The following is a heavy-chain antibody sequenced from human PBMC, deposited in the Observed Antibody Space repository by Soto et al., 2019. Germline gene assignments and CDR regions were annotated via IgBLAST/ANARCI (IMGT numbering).Heavy chain of an antibody. D-gene: IGHD3-22*01. J-gene: IGHJ4*02. V-gene: IGHV4-59*01. CDR2: IYFRGTT. CDR3: ARMNYYDTSGYPSDY. CDR1: GGSISSYY. Sequence: SETLSLTCTVSGGSISSYYWSWIRQPPGKGLEWIGYIYFRGTTNYNPSLKSRVTMSADTSKNQFSLKLNSVTAADTAVYYCARMNYYDTSGYPSDYWGQGMMVTXSS.